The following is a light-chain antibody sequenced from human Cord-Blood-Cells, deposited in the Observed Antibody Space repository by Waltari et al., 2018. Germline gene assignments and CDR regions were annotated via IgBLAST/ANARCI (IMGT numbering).Light chain of an antibody. CDR1: SSYVGRFNL. Sequence: QSALTQPAPVPGSPGQSITISCTGTSSYVGRFNLVSWYQQHPGKAPKLMIYEVSKRPSGVSNRFSGSKSGNTASLTISGLQAEDEADYYCCSYAGSSTFLYVFGTGTKVTVL. CDR2: EVS. CDR3: CSYAGSSTFLYV. J-gene: IGLJ1*01. V-gene: IGLV2-23*02.